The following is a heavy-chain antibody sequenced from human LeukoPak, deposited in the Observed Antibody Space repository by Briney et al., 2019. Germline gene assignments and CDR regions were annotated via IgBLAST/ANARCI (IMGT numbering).Heavy chain of an antibody. Sequence: PSETLSLTCAVYGGSFGGYCWSWIRQPPGKGLEWIGEINHSGSTNYNPSLKSRVTISVDTSKNQFSLKLSSVTAADTAVYYCARLRELRFLEWFPRDYFDYWGQGTLVTVSS. CDR1: GGSFGGYC. V-gene: IGHV4-34*01. D-gene: IGHD3-3*01. J-gene: IGHJ4*02. CDR2: INHSGST. CDR3: ARLRELRFLEWFPRDYFDY.